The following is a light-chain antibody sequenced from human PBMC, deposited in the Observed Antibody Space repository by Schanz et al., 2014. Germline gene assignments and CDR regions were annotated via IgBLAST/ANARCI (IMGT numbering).Light chain of an antibody. Sequence: DIQMTQSPSTLSASVGDRVTITCRASQSISSWLAWYQQKPGKAPKLLIYASDTLESGVPSRFSGSGSGTDFTLTISSLQPEDFATYYCQQSYTTPWTFGQGTKVEIK. CDR3: QQSYTTPWT. V-gene: IGKV1-5*01. CDR2: ASD. CDR1: QSISSW. J-gene: IGKJ1*01.